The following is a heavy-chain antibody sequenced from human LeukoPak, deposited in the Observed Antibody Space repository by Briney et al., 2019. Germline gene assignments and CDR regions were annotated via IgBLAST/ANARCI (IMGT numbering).Heavy chain of an antibody. CDR2: FDPEDGET. Sequence: ASVKVSCKVSGYTLTELSMHWVRQAPGKGLEWMGGFDPEDGETIYAQKFQGRVTMTEDTSTDTAYMELSSLRSEDTAVYYCATDPMSSSWYREYYFDYWGQGTLVTVSS. V-gene: IGHV1-24*01. CDR3: ATDPMSSSWYREYYFDY. J-gene: IGHJ4*02. CDR1: GYTLTELS. D-gene: IGHD6-13*01.